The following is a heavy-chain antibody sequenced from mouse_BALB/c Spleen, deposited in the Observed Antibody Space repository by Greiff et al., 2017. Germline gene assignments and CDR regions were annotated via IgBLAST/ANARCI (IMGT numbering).Heavy chain of an antibody. V-gene: IGHV5-6-4*01. CDR2: ISSGGSYT. CDR1: GFTFSSYT. CDR3: TRDSPYDY. Sequence: EVQLMESGGGLVKPGGSLKLSCAASGFTFSSYTMSWVRQTPEKRLEWVATISSGGSYTYYPDSVKGRFTISRDNAKNTLYLQMSSLKSEDTAMYYCTRDSPYDYWGQGTLVTVSA. D-gene: IGHD2-3*01. J-gene: IGHJ3*01.